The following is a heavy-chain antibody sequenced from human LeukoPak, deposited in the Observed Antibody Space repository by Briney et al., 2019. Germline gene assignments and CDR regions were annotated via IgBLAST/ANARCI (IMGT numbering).Heavy chain of an antibody. D-gene: IGHD3-10*01. CDR3: ARDIITMVRGVIITSHAFDI. V-gene: IGHV3-7*01. CDR1: GFTFSSYW. J-gene: IGHJ3*02. CDR2: IKQDGSEK. Sequence: GGSLRLSCAASGFTFSSYWMSWVRQAPGKGLEWVANIKQDGSEKYYVDSVKGRFTISRDNAKNSLYLQMNSLRAEDTAVYYCARDIITMVRGVIITSHAFDICGQGTMVTVSS.